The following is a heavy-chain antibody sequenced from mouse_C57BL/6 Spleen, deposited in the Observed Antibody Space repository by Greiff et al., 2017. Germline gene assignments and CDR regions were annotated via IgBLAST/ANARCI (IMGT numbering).Heavy chain of an antibody. CDR3: ARYGDGYYGYFDV. V-gene: IGHV1-7*01. Sequence: QVQLQQSGAELAKPGASVKLSCKASGYTFTSYWMHWVKQRPGQGLEWIGYINPSSGYTKYNQKFKDKATLTADKSSSTAYMQLSSLTYEDSAVYDCARYGDGYYGYFDVWGTGATVTVSS. J-gene: IGHJ1*03. CDR2: INPSSGYT. D-gene: IGHD2-3*01. CDR1: GYTFTSYW.